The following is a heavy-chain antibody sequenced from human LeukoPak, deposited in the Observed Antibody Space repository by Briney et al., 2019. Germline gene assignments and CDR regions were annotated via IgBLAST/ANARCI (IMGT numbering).Heavy chain of an antibody. CDR3: ARLAYYLDSSGYYLYYFAN. Sequence: SETLSLTCAVYGGSFSGYYWSWIRQSPGKGLEWIGEISHSGSSNYNPSLKSRVTMSVDMSKNQFSLKLRSVTAADTAVYFCARLAYYLDSSGYYLYYFANWGQGTPVTVSS. V-gene: IGHV4-34*01. J-gene: IGHJ4*02. D-gene: IGHD3-22*01. CDR2: ISHSGSS. CDR1: GGSFSGYY.